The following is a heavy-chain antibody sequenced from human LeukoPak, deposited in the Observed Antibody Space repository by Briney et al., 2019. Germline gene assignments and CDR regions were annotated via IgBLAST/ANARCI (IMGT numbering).Heavy chain of an antibody. Sequence: GGSLRLSCAASGFTFSSYAMSWVRQAPGKGLEWVSAISGSGGSTYYADSVKGRFTISRDNSKNTVYLQMDSLRTEDTAVYYCANNWNLDFWGQGTLVTVSS. V-gene: IGHV3-23*01. CDR2: ISGSGGST. D-gene: IGHD1-1*01. CDR1: GFTFSSYA. CDR3: ANNWNLDF. J-gene: IGHJ4*02.